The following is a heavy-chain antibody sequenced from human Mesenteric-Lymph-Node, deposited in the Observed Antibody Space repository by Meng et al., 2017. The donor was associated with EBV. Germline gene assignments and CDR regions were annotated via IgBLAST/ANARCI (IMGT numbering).Heavy chain of an antibody. CDR1: GYTLANYA. CDR3: ASAAAYYDSSTTLDY. J-gene: IGHJ4*02. V-gene: IGHV1-3*01. Sequence: QVQRVQSGAGVKKPGASVKVSCKALGYTLANYAIHWGRQAPGQRLEWVGWINPGNGNRKYSQKFQDRVTITRDTSPNTAFMEVSSLRFEDTAVYYCASAAAYYDSSTTLDYWGQGTLVTVSS. CDR2: INPGNGNR. D-gene: IGHD3-22*01.